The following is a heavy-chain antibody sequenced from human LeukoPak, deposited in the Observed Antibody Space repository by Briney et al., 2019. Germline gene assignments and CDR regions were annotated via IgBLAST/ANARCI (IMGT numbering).Heavy chain of an antibody. CDR2: INYSGNT. V-gene: IGHV4-34*01. CDR3: ARRGTAYCRGGNCYSDKYFDY. CDR1: GGSLSGYY. Sequence: KPSETLSLTCAVYGGSLSGYYWTWIRQTPGKGLEWIGEINYSGNTNYNRSLKSRVTISADTSKNQFSLRLSSVTAADTAVYYCARRGTAYCRGGNCYSDKYFDYWGQGTQVTVSS. J-gene: IGHJ4*02. D-gene: IGHD2-15*01.